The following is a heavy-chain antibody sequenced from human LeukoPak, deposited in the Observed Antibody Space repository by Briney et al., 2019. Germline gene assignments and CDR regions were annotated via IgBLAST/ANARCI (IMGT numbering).Heavy chain of an antibody. CDR3: ARDYPPYSSSAGAFDI. J-gene: IGHJ3*02. CDR2: ISAYNGNT. CDR1: GYTFTSYG. D-gene: IGHD6-6*01. Sequence: ASVKVPCKASGYTFTSYGISWVRQAPGQGLEWMGWISAYNGNTNYAQKLQGRVTMTTDTSTSTAYMELRSLRSDDTAVYYCARDYPPYSSSAGAFDIWGQGTMVTVSS. V-gene: IGHV1-18*01.